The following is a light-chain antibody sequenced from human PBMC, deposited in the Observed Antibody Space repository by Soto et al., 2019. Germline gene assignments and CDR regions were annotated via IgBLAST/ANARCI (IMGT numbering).Light chain of an antibody. CDR3: ASWDDSPRWGV. Sequence: QAVVTQPPSASGTPGQRVIITCSGSKSNIGSTYVYWYQQFPGTAPRLLIYKNDQRPSGVPDRFSGSRSGTSASLAISGLRSEDEADYYCASWDDSPRWGVFGGGTQLTVL. V-gene: IGLV1-47*01. J-gene: IGLJ3*02. CDR1: KSNIGSTY. CDR2: KND.